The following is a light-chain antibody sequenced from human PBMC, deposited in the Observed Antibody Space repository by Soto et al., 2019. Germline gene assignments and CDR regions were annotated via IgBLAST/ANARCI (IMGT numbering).Light chain of an antibody. J-gene: IGKJ5*01. CDR2: DAS. V-gene: IGKV3-11*01. CDR1: QSVSSY. CDR3: QQRSNWPPSIT. Sequence: ESVLNQSAAPLSLSPGERATLSCRAIQSVSSYLAWYQQNPGQAPRLLIYDASNRATGIPARFSGSGSGTDFTLTISSLEPEDFAVYYCQQRSNWPPSITFGQGTRLEI.